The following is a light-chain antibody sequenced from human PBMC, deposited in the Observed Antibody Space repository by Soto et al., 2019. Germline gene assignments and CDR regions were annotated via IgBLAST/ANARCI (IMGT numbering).Light chain of an antibody. CDR3: SSYAGNYTLL. CDR2: EVS. CDR1: SSDVGGYNY. Sequence: QSVLTQPASVSGSPGQSITISCTGTSSDVGGYNYVSWYQQHPGKAPKLMIYEVSNRPSGVSNRFSGSKSGNTASLTISGLQAEDEADYYCSSYAGNYTLLFGGGTKLTVL. V-gene: IGLV2-14*01. J-gene: IGLJ2*01.